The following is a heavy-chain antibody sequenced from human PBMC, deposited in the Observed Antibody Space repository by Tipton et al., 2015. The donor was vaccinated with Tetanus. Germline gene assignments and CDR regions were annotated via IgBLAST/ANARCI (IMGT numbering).Heavy chain of an antibody. V-gene: IGHV4-59*05. Sequence: TLSLTCAVSGGSFSDYYWSWIRQPPGKGLEWIGSIYYSGSTYYNPSLKSRVTISVDTSKNQFSLKLSSVTAADTAVYYCAKVLRYSSSDWFDPWGQGTLVTVSS. D-gene: IGHD6-6*01. CDR3: AKVLRYSSSDWFDP. CDR1: GGSFSDYY. CDR2: IYYSGST. J-gene: IGHJ5*02.